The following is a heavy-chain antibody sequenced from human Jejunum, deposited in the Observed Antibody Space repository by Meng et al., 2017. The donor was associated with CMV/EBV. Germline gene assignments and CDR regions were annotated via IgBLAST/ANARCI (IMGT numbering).Heavy chain of an antibody. CDR2: TYHTGST. Sequence: QLQLQESGPGLVKPSETLSLTCTVSGGSISTSSSYWGWIRQPPEKALEWIGNTYHTGSTYCNPSLKSRVTLSVDTSKNQFSLKLSSVTAADTAVYYCARTTTGVTFGDYWGQGILVNVSS. CDR1: GGSISTSSSY. CDR3: ARTTTGVTFGDY. V-gene: IGHV4-39*07. D-gene: IGHD7-27*01. J-gene: IGHJ4*01.